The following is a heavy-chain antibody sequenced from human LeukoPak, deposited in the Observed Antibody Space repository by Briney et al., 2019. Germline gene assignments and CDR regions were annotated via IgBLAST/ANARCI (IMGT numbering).Heavy chain of an antibody. CDR2: ISSSGSTI. CDR1: GFTFSSYE. J-gene: IGHJ4*02. CDR3: GKDIVATGAIDY. Sequence: GGSLRLSCAASGFTFSSYEMNWVRQAPGKGLEWVSYISSSGSTIYYADSVKGRFTISRDNSKNSLYLQMNSLRTEDTALYYCGKDIVATGAIDYWGQGTLVTVSS. V-gene: IGHV3-48*03. D-gene: IGHD6-13*01.